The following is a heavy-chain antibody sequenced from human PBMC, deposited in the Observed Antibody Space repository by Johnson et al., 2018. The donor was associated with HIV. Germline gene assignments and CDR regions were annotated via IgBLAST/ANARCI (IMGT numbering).Heavy chain of an antibody. D-gene: IGHD3-10*01. CDR1: GFTFSSYD. V-gene: IGHV3-7*05. CDR3: ARVAVLWFRDTNAFDI. Sequence: VQLVESGGGLVQPGGSLRLSCAASGFTFSSYDMHWVRQTTGKGLEWVANIKQDGSEKYYVDSVKGRFTISRDNPKNTLYLQMNSLRAEDTALYYCARVAVLWFRDTNAFDIWGQGTMVTVSS. CDR2: IKQDGSEK. J-gene: IGHJ3*02.